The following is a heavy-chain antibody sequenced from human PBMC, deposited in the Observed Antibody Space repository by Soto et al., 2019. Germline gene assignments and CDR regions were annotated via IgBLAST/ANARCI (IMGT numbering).Heavy chain of an antibody. V-gene: IGHV1-18*01. D-gene: IGHD3-3*01. CDR3: ARGILERYTHYPMDD. J-gene: IGHJ6*02. CDR1: GYNFVKYG. Sequence: ASVKVSCKASGYNFVKYGITWVRQAPGQGLEWLGWISPYNGNTKYAQKIQGRVIMTTDTSTTTAYLELLSLTSDDTAVYYCARGILERYTHYPMDDWCQGTTVTVSS. CDR2: ISPYNGNT.